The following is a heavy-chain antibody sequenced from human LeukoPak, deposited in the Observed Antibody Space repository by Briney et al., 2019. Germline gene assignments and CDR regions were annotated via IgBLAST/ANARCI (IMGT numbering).Heavy chain of an antibody. J-gene: IGHJ4*02. CDR1: GYTFTSYG. D-gene: IGHD3-3*01. V-gene: IGHV1-2*02. CDR3: ARGFRIFGVVIILNFDY. CDR2: INPNSGGT. Sequence: EASVKVSCKASGYTFTSYGISWVRQAPGQGLEWMGWINPNSGGTNYAQKFQGRVTMTRDTSISTAYMELSRLRSDDTAVYYCARGFRIFGVVIILNFDYWGQGTLVTVSS.